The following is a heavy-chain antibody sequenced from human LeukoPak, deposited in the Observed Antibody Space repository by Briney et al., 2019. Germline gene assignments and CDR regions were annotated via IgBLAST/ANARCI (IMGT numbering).Heavy chain of an antibody. D-gene: IGHD3-22*01. CDR3: ARVEWDYYDSSGYNDY. Sequence: GPLRLSCAASGFTFSSYWMSWVRQAPGKGLEWVANIKQDGSEKYYVDSVKGRFTISRDNAKNSLYLQMNSLRAEDTAVYYCARVEWDYYDSSGYNDYWGQGTLVTVSS. CDR1: GFTFSSYW. J-gene: IGHJ4*02. CDR2: IKQDGSEK. V-gene: IGHV3-7*01.